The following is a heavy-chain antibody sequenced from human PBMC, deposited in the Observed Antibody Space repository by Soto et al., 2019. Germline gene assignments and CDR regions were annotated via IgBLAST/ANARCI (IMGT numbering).Heavy chain of an antibody. V-gene: IGHV3-30*18. J-gene: IGHJ3*02. CDR2: ISDDGSNK. Sequence: QVQLVESGGGVVQPGRSLRLSCAASGFTFRTSGMHWVRQAPGKGLEWVAVISDDGSNKYNIASVEGRFTISRDNSKNTLDLQMNSLRTEDTAVYYCAKGGGYSYGTKDAFDIWGQGTMVTVSS. CDR3: AKGGGYSYGTKDAFDI. D-gene: IGHD5-18*01. CDR1: GFTFRTSG.